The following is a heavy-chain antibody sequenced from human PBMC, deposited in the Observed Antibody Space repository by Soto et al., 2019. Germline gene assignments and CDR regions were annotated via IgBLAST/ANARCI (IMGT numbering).Heavy chain of an antibody. CDR2: INHSGST. J-gene: IGHJ6*02. V-gene: IGHV4-34*01. Sequence: SETLSLTCTVYGGSFSGYYWSWIRQPPGKGLEWIGEINHSGSTNYNPSIKSRVTISVDTSKNQFSLKLSSVTAADTAVYYCARERRVSYYYYGMDVWGQGTTVTVSS. CDR1: GGSFSGYY. CDR3: ARERRVSYYYYGMDV.